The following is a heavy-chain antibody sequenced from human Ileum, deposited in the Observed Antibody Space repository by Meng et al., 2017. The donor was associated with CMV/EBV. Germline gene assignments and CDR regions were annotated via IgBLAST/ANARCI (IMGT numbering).Heavy chain of an antibody. J-gene: IGHJ4*02. CDR2: IIPILDRP. CDR1: GGTFSSYA. Sequence: SVKVSCKASGGTFSSYAISWVRQAPGQGLEWMGGIIPILDRPNYAQKFQGRVTITADKSTNTAYMELTSLRSEDTAVYYCARDPTVVTAGFFDYWGQGTLVTVSS. V-gene: IGHV1-69*10. CDR3: ARDPTVVTAGFFDY. D-gene: IGHD4-23*01.